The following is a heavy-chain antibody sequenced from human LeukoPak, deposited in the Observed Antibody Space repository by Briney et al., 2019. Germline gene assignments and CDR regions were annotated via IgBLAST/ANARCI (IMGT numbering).Heavy chain of an antibody. J-gene: IGHJ4*02. CDR1: GFTFSSYG. CDR3: AKRRGYCSSTSCYPNFDY. D-gene: IGHD2-2*01. V-gene: IGHV3-23*01. CDR2: ISGSGGST. Sequence: PGGSLRLSCAASGFTFSSYGMHWVRQAPGKGLEWVSAISGSGGSTYYADSVKGRFTISRDNSKNTLYLQMNSLRAEDTAVYYCAKRRGYCSSTSCYPNFDYWGQGTLVTVSS.